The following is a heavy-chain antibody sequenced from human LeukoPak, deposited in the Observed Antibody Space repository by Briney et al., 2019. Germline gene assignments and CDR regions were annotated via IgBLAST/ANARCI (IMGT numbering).Heavy chain of an antibody. J-gene: IGHJ4*02. V-gene: IGHV4-39*01. CDR3: ASRYFDWLSYFDY. CDR1: GGSLSSSSYY. Sequence: PSETLSLTCTVSGGSLSSSSYYWGWIRQPPGKGLEWIGSIYYSGSTYYNPSLKSRVTISVDTSKNQFSLKLSSVTAADTAVYYCASRYFDWLSYFDYWGQGTLVTVSS. CDR2: IYYSGST. D-gene: IGHD3-9*01.